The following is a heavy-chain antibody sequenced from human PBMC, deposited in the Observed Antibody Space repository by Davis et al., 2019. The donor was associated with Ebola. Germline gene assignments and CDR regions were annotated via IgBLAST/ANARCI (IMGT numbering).Heavy chain of an antibody. V-gene: IGHV1-69*04. D-gene: IGHD2-2*01. Sequence: SVKVSCKASGGNFSSYAISWVRQAPGQGLEWMGRIIPILGIANYAQKFQGRVTITADKSTSTAYMELSSLGSEATAVYYGASMEIVVPAAIQNPYGMDVWGQGTTVTVSS. CDR2: IIPILGIA. J-gene: IGHJ6*02. CDR3: ASMEIVVPAAIQNPYGMDV. CDR1: GGNFSSYA.